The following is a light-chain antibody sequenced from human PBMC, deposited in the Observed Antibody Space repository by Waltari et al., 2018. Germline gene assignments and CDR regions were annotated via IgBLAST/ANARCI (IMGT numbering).Light chain of an antibody. CDR2: GAS. V-gene: IGKV3-20*01. J-gene: IGKJ1*01. CDR1: QSVRGS. CDR3: QQYVRIPAT. Sequence: EIVLTQSPGTLSLSPGERATLSCRASQSVRGSLAWYQQKAGQAPRLLIYGASSRATGIPDRFSGSGSGTDFSLTISRLEPEDFAVYYCQQYVRIPATFGQGTKVEIK.